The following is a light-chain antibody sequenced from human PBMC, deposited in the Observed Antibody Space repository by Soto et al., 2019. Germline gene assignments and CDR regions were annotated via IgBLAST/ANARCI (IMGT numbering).Light chain of an antibody. Sequence: DIQMTQSPSTLSASVGDRVTITCRASQSFSSWLAWYQQKPGKAPKLLLYDASSLDSGVPSRFSGSGSGTEFTLTISSLQPDDSATYYCQQYNTYWETFGQGTKVEIK. J-gene: IGKJ1*01. CDR1: QSFSSW. V-gene: IGKV1-5*01. CDR3: QQYNTYWET. CDR2: DAS.